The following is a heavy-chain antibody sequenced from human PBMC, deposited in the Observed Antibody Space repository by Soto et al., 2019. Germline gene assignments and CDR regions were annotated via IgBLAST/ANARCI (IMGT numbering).Heavy chain of an antibody. CDR3: ARLGGYYQAFDQ. CDR1: GGSISSSSYY. CDR2: IFYSGST. V-gene: IGHV4-39*01. D-gene: IGHD2-21*02. J-gene: IGHJ4*02. Sequence: ASETLSLTCTVSGGSISSSSYYWGWIRQPPGKGLEWIGSIFYSGSTYYNPSLKSRVTISVDTSKNQFSLKLNSVTAADTAVYYCARLGGYYQAFDQWGQGSLVTVSS.